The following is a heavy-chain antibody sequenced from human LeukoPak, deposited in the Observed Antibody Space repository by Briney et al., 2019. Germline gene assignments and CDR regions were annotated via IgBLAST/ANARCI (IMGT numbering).Heavy chain of an antibody. V-gene: IGHV1-8*01. CDR2: MNPNSGNT. Sequence: ASVKVSCKASGYTFTSYDINWVRQAPGQGLEWMGWMNPNSGNTGYAQKFQGRVAMTRNTSISTAYMELSSLRSEDTAVYYCARGVAIAARPSDYWGQGTLVTVSS. CDR3: ARGVAIAARPSDY. CDR1: GYTFTSYD. D-gene: IGHD6-6*01. J-gene: IGHJ4*02.